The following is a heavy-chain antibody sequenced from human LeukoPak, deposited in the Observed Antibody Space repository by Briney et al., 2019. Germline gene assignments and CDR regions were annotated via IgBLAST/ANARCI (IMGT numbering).Heavy chain of an antibody. D-gene: IGHD1-14*01. V-gene: IGHV4-4*02. CDR3: AKDRVFYRLLDY. J-gene: IGHJ4*02. CDR1: LGSATTTNS. Sequence: SETLSLTCVVSLGSATTTNSWTWVRQPPGKGLEWIGEVHLDGRTNYNPSLKSRLIISVDLSENHLYLKMTSVTAADTAVYYCAKDRVFYRLLDYSGQGTLVTVSS. CDR2: VHLDGRT.